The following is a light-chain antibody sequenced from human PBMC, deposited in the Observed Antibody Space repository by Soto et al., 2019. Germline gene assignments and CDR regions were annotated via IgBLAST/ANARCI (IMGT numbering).Light chain of an antibody. V-gene: IGKV3-11*01. J-gene: IGKJ1*01. CDR3: QQRSNWPRT. CDR1: QSVSSY. CDR2: DAS. Sequence: EIGFTQSPATLSFSPGERATLSCRASQSVSSYLAWYQQKPGQAPRLLIYDASTRATGIPARFSGSGSGTDFTLTISSLEPEAFAVYYCQQRSNWPRTFGQGTKVDI.